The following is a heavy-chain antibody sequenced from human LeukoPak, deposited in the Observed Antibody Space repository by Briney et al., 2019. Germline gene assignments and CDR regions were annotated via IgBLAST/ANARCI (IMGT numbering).Heavy chain of an antibody. Sequence: GGSLRLSCAASGFTFSSYSMNWVRQAPGKGLEWVSYISSSSSTIYYADSVKGRFTISRDNAKNSLYLQMNSLRAEDTAVYYCARDQEGSWFDPWGQGTLVTVSS. CDR2: ISSSSSTI. V-gene: IGHV3-48*01. CDR1: GFTFSSYS. J-gene: IGHJ5*02. CDR3: ARDQEGSWFDP.